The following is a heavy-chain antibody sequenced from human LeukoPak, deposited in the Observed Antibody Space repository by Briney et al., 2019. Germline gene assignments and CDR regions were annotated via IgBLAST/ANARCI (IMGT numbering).Heavy chain of an antibody. CDR1: GFSFTSYG. CDR2: IWYDGSKK. CDR3: TRDAGNYDSGTSRFDY. V-gene: IGHV3-33*01. D-gene: IGHD3-10*01. J-gene: IGHJ4*02. Sequence: GRSLRLSCVASGFSFTSYGFYWVRQAPGKGPEWVALIWYDGSKKYYADSVKGRFTISRDNSKNTLFLQMNSLRAEDTALYYCTRDAGNYDSGTSRFDYWGRGTLVTLSS.